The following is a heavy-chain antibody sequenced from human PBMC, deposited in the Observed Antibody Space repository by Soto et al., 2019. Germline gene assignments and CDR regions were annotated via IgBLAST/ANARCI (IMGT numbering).Heavy chain of an antibody. CDR2: IYFSGTT. J-gene: IGHJ5*02. CDR3: ARRDRSGFSYWLDT. Sequence: SETLSLTCTVSGGSISSGDYYWSWIRQHPGKGLEWIGTIYFSGTTYYNPSLKSRVTISVDTSKSQFSLKLSSVTAADTAVYYCARRDRSGFSYWLDTWGRGTLVTVSS. V-gene: IGHV4-31*03. D-gene: IGHD3-22*01. CDR1: GGSISSGDYY.